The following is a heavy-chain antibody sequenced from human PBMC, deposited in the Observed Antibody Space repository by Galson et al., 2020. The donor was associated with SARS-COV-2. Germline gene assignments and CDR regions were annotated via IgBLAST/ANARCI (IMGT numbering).Heavy chain of an antibody. D-gene: IGHD5-12*01. Sequence: PGGSLRLSCAASGFTFSTNWMSWVRQAPGKGLEWVANIKQDGSDNYYVDSVKGRFTISSDSAKNSLYLQMNSLRADDTAIYYCARDQDGYNDFWGQGTLVTVSS. CDR3: ARDQDGYNDF. J-gene: IGHJ4*02. CDR2: IKQDGSDN. CDR1: GFTFSTNW. V-gene: IGHV3-7*01.